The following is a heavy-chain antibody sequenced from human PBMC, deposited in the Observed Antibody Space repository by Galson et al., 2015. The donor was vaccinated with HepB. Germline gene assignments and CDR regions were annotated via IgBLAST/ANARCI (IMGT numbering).Heavy chain of an antibody. CDR1: GFIFKTYW. D-gene: IGHD3-10*01. V-gene: IGHV3-7*01. CDR3: AGGGVHHGFDI. Sequence: SLRLSCAASGFIFKTYWMRWLRQAPGKGLEWVASIKEDGSATYYVDSVKGRITISRDNAKNSLYLQMNSLRVEDTAVYYCAGGGVHHGFDIWGQGTMVTVSS. CDR2: IKEDGSAT. J-gene: IGHJ3*02.